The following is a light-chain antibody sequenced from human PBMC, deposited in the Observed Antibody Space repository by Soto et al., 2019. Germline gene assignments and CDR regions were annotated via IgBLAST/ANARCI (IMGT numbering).Light chain of an antibody. Sequence: DIQMTQSPSTLSAFVGDRVTITCRASQSISSWLAWYQQKPGKAPKLLVYQASTLESGVPLRFSGSGSGTEFTLTINSLQSDDFATYYCQQYDRYSWTFGQGTKVEGK. CDR1: QSISSW. V-gene: IGKV1-5*03. CDR2: QAS. CDR3: QQYDRYSWT. J-gene: IGKJ1*01.